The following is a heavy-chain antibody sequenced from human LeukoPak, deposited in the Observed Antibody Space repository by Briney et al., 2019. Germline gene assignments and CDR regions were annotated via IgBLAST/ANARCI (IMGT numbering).Heavy chain of an antibody. Sequence: GGSLRLSCAASRFTFNNYAMSWVRQAPGKGLEWVSAISGSGGSTYYADSVKGRFTISRDNSKNTPYLQMNSLRAEDTAVYYCARRRCSSTSCSLDYWGQGTLVTVSS. J-gene: IGHJ4*02. CDR1: RFTFNNYA. CDR2: ISGSGGST. CDR3: ARRRCSSTSCSLDY. V-gene: IGHV3-23*01. D-gene: IGHD2-2*01.